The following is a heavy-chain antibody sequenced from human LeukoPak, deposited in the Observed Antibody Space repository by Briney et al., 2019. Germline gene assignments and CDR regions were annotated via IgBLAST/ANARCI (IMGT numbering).Heavy chain of an antibody. CDR2: IYYSGST. D-gene: IGHD3-10*01. Sequence: SETLSPTCTVSGGSISSSSYYWGWIRQPPGKGLEWIGSIYYSGSTYYNPSLKSRVTISVDTSKNQFSLKLSSVTAADTAVYYCASGPGGYYYMDVWGKGTMVTVSS. CDR3: ASGPGGYYYMDV. J-gene: IGHJ6*03. V-gene: IGHV4-39*01. CDR1: GGSISSSSYY.